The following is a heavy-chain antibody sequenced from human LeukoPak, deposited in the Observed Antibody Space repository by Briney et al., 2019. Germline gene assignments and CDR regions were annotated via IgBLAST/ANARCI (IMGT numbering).Heavy chain of an antibody. CDR2: IYTSGST. Sequence: SETLSLTCTVSGGSISSSSYYWSWIRQPAGKGLEWIGRIYTSGSTNYNPSLKSRVTMSVDTSKNQFSPKLSSVTAADTAVYYCARSITVTPFDYWGQGTLVTVSS. CDR3: ARSITVTPFDY. V-gene: IGHV4-61*02. J-gene: IGHJ4*02. CDR1: GGSISSSSYY. D-gene: IGHD4-17*01.